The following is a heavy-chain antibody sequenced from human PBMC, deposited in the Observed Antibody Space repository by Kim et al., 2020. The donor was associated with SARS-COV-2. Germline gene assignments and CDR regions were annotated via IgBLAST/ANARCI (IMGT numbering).Heavy chain of an antibody. J-gene: IGHJ4*02. CDR3: ARDFRQGGD. V-gene: IGHV1-46*01. D-gene: IGHD3-16*01. CDR2: GST. Sequence: GSTSYAQKFQGRVTMTRDTSTSTVYMELSSLRSEDTAVYYCARDFRQGGDWGQGTLVTVSS.